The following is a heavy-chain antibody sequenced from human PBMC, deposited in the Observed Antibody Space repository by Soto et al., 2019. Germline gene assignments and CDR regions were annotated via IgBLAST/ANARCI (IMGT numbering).Heavy chain of an antibody. V-gene: IGHV3-33*01. CDR2: IWYDGSNK. CDR1: GFTFSSYG. CDR3: AREKGGYCSGGSGYPLKY. D-gene: IGHD2-15*01. J-gene: IGHJ4*02. Sequence: QVQLVESGGGVVQPGRSLRLSCAASGFTFSSYGMHWVRQAPGKGLEWVAVIWYDGSNKYYADSVKGRFTISRDKSKNTLYLQMNRRRAEDTAVYYCAREKGGYCSGGSGYPLKYWGQGTLVTVSS.